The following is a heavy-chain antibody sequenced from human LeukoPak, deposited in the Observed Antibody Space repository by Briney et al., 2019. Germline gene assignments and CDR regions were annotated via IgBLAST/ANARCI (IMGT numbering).Heavy chain of an antibody. D-gene: IGHD3-10*01. CDR1: GGSISSYY. V-gene: IGHV4-4*07. Sequence: SETLSLTCTVSGGSISSYYWSWIRQPAGKGLEWIGRIYTSGSTNYNPSLKSRVTMSVDTSKNQFSLKLSSVTAADTAVYYCARELITMVRGVIITEYNYGMDVWGQGTTVTVSS. CDR2: IYTSGST. CDR3: ARELITMVRGVIITEYNYGMDV. J-gene: IGHJ6*02.